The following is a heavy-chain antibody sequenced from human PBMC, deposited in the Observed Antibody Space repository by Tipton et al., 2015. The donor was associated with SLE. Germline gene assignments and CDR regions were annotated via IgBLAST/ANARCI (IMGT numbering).Heavy chain of an antibody. CDR2: IHYSGST. J-gene: IGHJ4*02. D-gene: IGHD3-3*01. CDR1: GVSIRYYY. CDR3: ASGTLEWSHEPDY. V-gene: IGHV4-59*12. Sequence: TLSLTCTVSGVSIRYYYWSWIRQPPGKGLEWIGYIHYSGSTGYNPSLKSRVTMSVDRSKNQFSLKLSSVTAADTAMFYCASGTLEWSHEPDYWGQGTLVTVSS.